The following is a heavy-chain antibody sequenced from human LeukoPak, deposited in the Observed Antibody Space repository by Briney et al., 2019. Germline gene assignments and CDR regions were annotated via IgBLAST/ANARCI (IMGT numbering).Heavy chain of an antibody. CDR1: GGSISSYY. Sequence: SETLSLTCTVSGGSISSYYWSWIRQPPGKGLEWIGYIYYSGSTNYNPSLESRVTISVGTSKNQFSLKLSSVTAADTAVYYCARGPAVDYGDYTPFDYWGQGTLVTVSS. J-gene: IGHJ4*02. V-gene: IGHV4-59*01. D-gene: IGHD4-17*01. CDR2: IYYSGST. CDR3: ARGPAVDYGDYTPFDY.